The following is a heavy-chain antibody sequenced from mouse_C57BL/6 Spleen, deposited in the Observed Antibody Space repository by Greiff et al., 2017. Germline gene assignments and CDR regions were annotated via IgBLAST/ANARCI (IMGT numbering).Heavy chain of an antibody. CDR2: INPGSGGT. V-gene: IGHV1-54*01. CDR3: ARGGWVYYYAMDY. CDR1: GYAFTNYL. Sequence: QVQLKQSGAELVRPGTSVKVSCKASGYAFTNYLIEWVKQRPGQGLEWIGVINPGSGGTNYNEKFKGKATLTADKSSSTAYMQLSSLTSEDSAVYFCARGGWVYYYAMDYWGQGTSVTVSS. D-gene: IGHD3-3*01. J-gene: IGHJ4*01.